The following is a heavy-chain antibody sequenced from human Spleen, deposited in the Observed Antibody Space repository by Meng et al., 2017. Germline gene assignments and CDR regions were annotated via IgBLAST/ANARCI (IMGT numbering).Heavy chain of an antibody. D-gene: IGHD4-11*01. CDR3: ARGPTTMAHDFDY. CDR2: IYQSGST. Sequence: SETLSLTCAVSGYSISSGYNWGWIRQSPGKGLEWIGSIYQSGSTNYNPSLKSRVTISVDTSKNQFSLKLSSVTAADSAVYYCARGPTTMAHDFDYWGQGTLVTVSS. J-gene: IGHJ4*02. CDR1: GYSISSGYN. V-gene: IGHV4-38-2*01.